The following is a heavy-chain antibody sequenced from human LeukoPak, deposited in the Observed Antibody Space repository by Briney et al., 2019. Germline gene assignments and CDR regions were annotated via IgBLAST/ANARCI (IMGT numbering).Heavy chain of an antibody. CDR3: ARVYCSSTSCRRFNAFDI. Sequence: PSGTLSLTCGVSGGSISNTNWWTWVRQPPGKGLEWIGEVNLQGSTNYNPSLKSRVAISVDKSENHISLKLSSVTAADTAVYYCARVYCSSTSCRRFNAFDIWGQGTMVTVSS. D-gene: IGHD2-2*01. J-gene: IGHJ3*02. CDR2: VNLQGST. V-gene: IGHV4-4*02. CDR1: GGSISNTNW.